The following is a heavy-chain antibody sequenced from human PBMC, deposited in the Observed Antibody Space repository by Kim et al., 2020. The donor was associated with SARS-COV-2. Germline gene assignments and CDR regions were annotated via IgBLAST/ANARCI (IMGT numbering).Heavy chain of an antibody. Sequence: ISYLGGTHYNPYLQRRVPISVDTSKNQFSLKLSSVTAADTAVYYCARGFDLWGRGTLVTVSS. CDR2: ISYLGGT. CDR3: ARGFDL. V-gene: IGHV4-59*09. J-gene: IGHJ2*01.